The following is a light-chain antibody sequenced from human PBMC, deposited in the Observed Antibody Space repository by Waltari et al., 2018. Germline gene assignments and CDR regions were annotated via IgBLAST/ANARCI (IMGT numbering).Light chain of an antibody. Sequence: DIQMTQSPSPLSASVGDRVPIPCRASQGIGTWFAWYQQKPGRAPNVMFYRATSLESGVPSRFSGSGAATDFTLTITSLQPDDFATYYCQQYNVSPWTFGQGTKVEIK. CDR2: RAT. CDR1: QGIGTW. V-gene: IGKV1-5*03. J-gene: IGKJ1*01. CDR3: QQYNVSPWT.